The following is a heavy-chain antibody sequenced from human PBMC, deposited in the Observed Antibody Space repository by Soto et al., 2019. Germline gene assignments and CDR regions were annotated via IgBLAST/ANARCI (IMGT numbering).Heavy chain of an antibody. CDR1: GFTFSDYY. CDR2: ISSSGSTI. CDR3: ASDYVVVPAALDV. D-gene: IGHD2-2*01. J-gene: IGHJ6*04. V-gene: IGHV3-11*01. Sequence: GGSLRLSCAASGFTFSDYYMSWIRQAPGKGLEWVSYISSSGSTIYYADSVKGRFTISRDNAKNSLYLQMNSLRAEDTAVYYCASDYVVVPAALDVWGKGTTVTVSS.